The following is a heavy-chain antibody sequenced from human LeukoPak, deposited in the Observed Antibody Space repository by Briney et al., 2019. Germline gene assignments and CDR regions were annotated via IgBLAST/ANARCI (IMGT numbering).Heavy chain of an antibody. D-gene: IGHD2-2*01. CDR1: GYTFNKYG. CDR2: ISCYNGDT. J-gene: IGHJ4*02. CDR3: ARDPSNTSGYYVYHDY. V-gene: IGHV1-18*01. Sequence: GASVTVSCKASGYTFNKYGISWVRQAPGQGLEWIGWISCYNGDTRYAQNFQGRVTTTKDTSTSTVHMELRSLRSDDTAVYYCARDPSNTSGYYVYHDYWGQGALVTVSS.